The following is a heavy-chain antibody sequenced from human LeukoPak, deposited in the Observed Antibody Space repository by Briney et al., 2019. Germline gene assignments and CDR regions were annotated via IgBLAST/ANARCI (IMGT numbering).Heavy chain of an antibody. J-gene: IGHJ6*02. Sequence: SQTLSLTCTVSGGSISSGGYYWSWIRQPPGKGLEWIGYIYYSGSTYYNPSLKSRVTISVDTSKNQFSLKLSSVTAADTAVYYCASTATVTTLYGMDVWGQGTTVTVSS. CDR1: GGSISSGGYY. CDR3: ASTATVTTLYGMDV. V-gene: IGHV4-30-4*01. CDR2: IYYSGST. D-gene: IGHD4-17*01.